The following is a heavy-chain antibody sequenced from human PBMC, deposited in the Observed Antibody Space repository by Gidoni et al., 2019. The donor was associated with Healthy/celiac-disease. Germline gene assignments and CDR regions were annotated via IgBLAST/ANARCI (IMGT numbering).Heavy chain of an antibody. D-gene: IGHD6-13*01. Sequence: EVQLVESGGGLVQPGGSLRLSCAASGFTFSNAWMSWVRQAPGKGMEWVGRIKSKTDGGKTDYAAPVKGRFTISRDDSKNTLYLQMNSLKTEDTAVYYCTTVVIGSAVGSSWSDYWGQGTLVTVSS. CDR2: IKSKTDGGKT. J-gene: IGHJ4*02. CDR3: TTVVIGSAVGSSWSDY. CDR1: GFTFSNAW. V-gene: IGHV3-15*01.